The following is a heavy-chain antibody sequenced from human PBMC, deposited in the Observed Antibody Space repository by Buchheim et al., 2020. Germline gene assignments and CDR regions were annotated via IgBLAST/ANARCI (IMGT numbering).Heavy chain of an antibody. J-gene: IGHJ4*02. V-gene: IGHV3-23*03. CDR2: INGDAT. CDR3: GKESLSRGWYTIEH. D-gene: IGHD6-19*01. Sequence: DVQLVESGGGLVQPEGSLRLSCAASGFSLTTYGMSWVRQAPGKGLEWVSAINGDATYYAVSVKGRFTTSIDRANKTVYSQVNSLRADDTAVYYCGKESLSRGWYTIEHWGQGTL. CDR1: GFSLTTYG.